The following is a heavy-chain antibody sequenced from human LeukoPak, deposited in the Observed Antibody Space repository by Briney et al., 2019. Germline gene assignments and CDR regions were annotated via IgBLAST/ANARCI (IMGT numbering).Heavy chain of an antibody. J-gene: IGHJ4*02. CDR1: GFTFSNYG. CDR2: IRYDGTNK. Sequence: GGSLRLSCAASGFTFSNYGIHWVRQALGKGLEWVAFIRYDGTNKYYADSVKGRFTISRDNSKNTLYLQMNSLRAEDTAVYYCAKDLAVVAATLGFDYWGQGTLVTVSS. D-gene: IGHD2-15*01. V-gene: IGHV3-30*02. CDR3: AKDLAVVAATLGFDY.